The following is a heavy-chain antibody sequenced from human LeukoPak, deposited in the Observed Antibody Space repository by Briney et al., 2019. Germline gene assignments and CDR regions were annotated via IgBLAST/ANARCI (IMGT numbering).Heavy chain of an antibody. D-gene: IGHD6-19*01. CDR3: ARGLYTSGWYVTTPSDI. V-gene: IGHV4-39*07. CDR2: IYYSGST. Sequence: MASETLSLTCTVSGGSISSSSYYWGWIRQPPGKGLEWIGSIYYSGSTYYNPSLKSRVTISVDTSKNQFSLKLSSVTAADTAVYYCARGLYTSGWYVTTPSDIWGQGTMVTVSS. CDR1: GGSISSSSYY. J-gene: IGHJ3*02.